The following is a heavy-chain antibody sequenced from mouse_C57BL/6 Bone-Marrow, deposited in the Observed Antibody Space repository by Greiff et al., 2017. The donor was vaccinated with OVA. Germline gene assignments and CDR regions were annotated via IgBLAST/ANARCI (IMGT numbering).Heavy chain of an antibody. CDR1: GFNIKDDY. CDR3: TPYYYGSPEGY. D-gene: IGHD1-1*01. V-gene: IGHV14-4*01. CDR2: IDPENGDT. Sequence: VQLQQSGAELVRPGASVKLSCTASGFNIKDDYMHWVKQRPEQGLEWIGWIDPENGDTEYASKFQGKATITADTSSNTAYLQLSSLPSTDTAVYDYTPYYYGSPEGYRGQGTTLTVSS. J-gene: IGHJ2*01.